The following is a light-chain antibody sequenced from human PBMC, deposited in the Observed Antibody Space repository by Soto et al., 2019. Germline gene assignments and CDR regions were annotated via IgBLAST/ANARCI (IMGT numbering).Light chain of an antibody. CDR2: AAS. Sequence: DIRMTQSPSSLSVSVGDGVTITCRASETISNYLAWYQQKPGKAPKLLIYAASSLQSGVPSRFSGSGSGTDFTLTISSLLPEDFATYYCQQSYSTPWTFGQGTKVDIK. CDR3: QQSYSTPWT. CDR1: ETISNY. J-gene: IGKJ1*01. V-gene: IGKV1-39*01.